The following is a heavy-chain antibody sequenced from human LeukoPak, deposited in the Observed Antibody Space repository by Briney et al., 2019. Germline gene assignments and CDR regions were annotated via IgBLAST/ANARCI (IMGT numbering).Heavy chain of an antibody. Sequence: PSETLSLTCTVSGYSISSGYYWGWMRPPPGKGLEWIGSIYHSGNTYYNPSLKSRVTISVDTSKNQFSLKLSSVTAADTAVYYCARGAKYYDILTGYPNAFYWGQGTLVTVSS. CDR1: GYSISSGYY. D-gene: IGHD3-9*01. CDR3: ARGAKYYDILTGYPNAFY. J-gene: IGHJ4*02. V-gene: IGHV4-38-2*02. CDR2: IYHSGNT.